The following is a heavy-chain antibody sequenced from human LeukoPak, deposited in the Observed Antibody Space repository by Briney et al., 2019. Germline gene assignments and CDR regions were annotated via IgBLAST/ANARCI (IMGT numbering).Heavy chain of an antibody. D-gene: IGHD5-18*01. CDR2: IRYDGSNK. J-gene: IGHJ4*02. CDR3: AKDRRGYSYGYSFFDY. CDR1: GFTFSSYG. V-gene: IGHV3-30*02. Sequence: SGGSLRLSCAASGFTFSSYGVHWVRQAPGKGLEWVAFIRYDGSNKYYADSVEGRFTISRDNSKNTLYLQMNSLRAEDTAVYYCAKDRRGYSYGYSFFDYWGQGTLVTVSS.